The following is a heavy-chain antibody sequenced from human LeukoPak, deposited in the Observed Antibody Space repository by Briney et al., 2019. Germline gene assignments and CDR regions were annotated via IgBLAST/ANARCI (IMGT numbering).Heavy chain of an antibody. J-gene: IGHJ5*02. CDR2: IYYSGST. Sequence: KPSETLSLTCTVSGVSISSYYWSWIRQPPGKGLEWIGYIYYSGSTNYNPSLKSRVTISVDTSKNQFSLKLSSVTAADTAVYYCARGEDGWFDPWGQGTLVTVSS. CDR1: GVSISSYY. V-gene: IGHV4-59*01. CDR3: ARGEDGWFDP.